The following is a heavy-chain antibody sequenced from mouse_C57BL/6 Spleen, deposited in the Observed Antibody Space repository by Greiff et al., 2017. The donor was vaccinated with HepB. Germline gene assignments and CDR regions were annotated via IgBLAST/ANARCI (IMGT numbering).Heavy chain of an antibody. J-gene: IGHJ2*01. V-gene: IGHV1-76*01. D-gene: IGHD2-3*01. CDR3: AKDDGYYHYFDY. CDR2: IYPGSGKT. Sequence: QVQLQQSGAELVRPGASVKLSCKASGYTFTDYYINWVKQRPGQGLEWIARIYPGSGKTYYNEKFKGKATLTAEKSSSTAYMQLSSLTSEDSAVYFCAKDDGYYHYFDYWGQGTTLTVSS. CDR1: GYTFTDYY.